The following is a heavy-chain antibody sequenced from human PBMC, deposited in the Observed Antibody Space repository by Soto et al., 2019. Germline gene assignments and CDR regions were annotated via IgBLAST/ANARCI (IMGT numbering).Heavy chain of an antibody. CDR2: IYYSGNP. V-gene: IGHV4-31*03. J-gene: IGHJ3*02. CDR3: AGWAIGGDFDI. Sequence: PAETLSLTCTVSGGSITSGDYYCSCLRQHPGKGLEWVAFIYYSGNPRYNPSLKGRVSISEDTSTNQFSLRLNSATAADTAVYYCAGWAIGGDFDIWGQGTMVTVSS. D-gene: IGHD2-21*01. CDR1: GGSITSGDYY.